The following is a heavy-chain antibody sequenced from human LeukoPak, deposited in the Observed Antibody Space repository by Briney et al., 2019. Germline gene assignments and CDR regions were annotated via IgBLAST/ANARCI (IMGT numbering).Heavy chain of an antibody. CDR2: IYYSGST. D-gene: IGHD4-17*01. CDR3: ARAFTVTTPPDY. Sequence: PSETLSLTCTVSGGSISSSSYYWGWIRQPPGKGLEWIGSIYYSGSTYYNPSLKSRVTISVDTSKNQFSLKLSSVTAADTAVYYCARAFTVTTPPDYWGQGTLVTVSS. J-gene: IGHJ4*02. CDR1: GGSISSSSYY. V-gene: IGHV4-39*07.